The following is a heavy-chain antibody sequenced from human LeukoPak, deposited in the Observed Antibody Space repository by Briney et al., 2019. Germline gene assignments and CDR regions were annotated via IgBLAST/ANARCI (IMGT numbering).Heavy chain of an antibody. D-gene: IGHD3/OR15-3a*01. CDR2: ITPDGGEK. V-gene: IGHV3-7*01. Sequence: GRSLRLSCSASGFRFGVYWMTWVRQAPGEGLEWLANITPDGGEKYRLDSVKGRLTVSRDNANNALYLHINSLRAEDTAVYFCARHMDWTFDYWGQGILVTVSS. CDR3: ARHMDWTFDY. J-gene: IGHJ4*02. CDR1: GFRFGVYW.